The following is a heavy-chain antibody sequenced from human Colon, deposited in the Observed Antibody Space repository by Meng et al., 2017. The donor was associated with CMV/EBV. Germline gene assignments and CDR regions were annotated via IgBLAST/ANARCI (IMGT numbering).Heavy chain of an antibody. CDR3: AVDRPYFDFWSGYFTLDF. V-gene: IGHV1-69*05. D-gene: IGHD3-3*01. J-gene: IGHJ4*02. Sequence: SAKVSCKASGGTFSSYAVSWVRQAPGQGLEWMGGISPIFDTTYYAQKFQGRVTITTDKSTSTTYMELNSLRSDDTAVYYCAVDRPYFDFWSGYFTLDFWGQGTLVTVSS. CDR2: ISPIFDTT. CDR1: GGTFSSYA.